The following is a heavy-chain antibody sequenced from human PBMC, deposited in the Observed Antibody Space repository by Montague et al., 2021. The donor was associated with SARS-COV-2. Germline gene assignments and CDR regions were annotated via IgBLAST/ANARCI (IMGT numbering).Heavy chain of an antibody. CDR1: GGSISSYY. J-gene: IGHJ4*02. CDR2: IYCSGST. CDR3: ERHALGYFDWLNEGYFDY. D-gene: IGHD3-9*01. V-gene: IGHV4-59*08. Sequence: SETLSLTCTASGGSISSYYWSWIRQPPGKGLEWIGYIYCSGSTNYNPSLKSRVTISVDTSKNQFSLKLSSVTAADTAVYYCERHALGYFDWLNEGYFDYWGQGTLVTVSS.